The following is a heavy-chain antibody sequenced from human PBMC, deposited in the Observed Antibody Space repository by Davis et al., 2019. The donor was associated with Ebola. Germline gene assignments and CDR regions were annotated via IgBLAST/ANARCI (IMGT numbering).Heavy chain of an antibody. J-gene: IGHJ5*02. CDR2: IYYSGST. CDR3: ARGKLWFGELLSSNWFDP. CDR1: GGSISSYY. Sequence: MPSETLSLTCTVSGGSISSYYWGWIRQPPGKGLEWIGSIYYSGSTYYNPSLKSRVTISVDTSKNQFSLKLSSVTAADTAVYYCARGKLWFGELLSSNWFDPWGQGTLVTVSS. D-gene: IGHD3-10*01. V-gene: IGHV4-39*07.